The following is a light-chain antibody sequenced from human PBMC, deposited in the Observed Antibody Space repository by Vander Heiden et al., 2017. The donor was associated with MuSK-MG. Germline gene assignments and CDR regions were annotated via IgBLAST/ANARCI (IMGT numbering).Light chain of an antibody. CDR1: QSVSSSY. J-gene: IGKJ5*01. V-gene: IGKV3-20*01. CDR3: QQYGNSPLIT. CDR2: GTS. Sequence: EIVLTQSPGTLSLSPGERATLSCRASQSVSSSYLAWYQQKPGQAPRLLIYGTSSRATGIPDKFSGSGSGTDFTLTISRLEPEDFAVYYCQQYGNSPLITFGQGTRLXIK.